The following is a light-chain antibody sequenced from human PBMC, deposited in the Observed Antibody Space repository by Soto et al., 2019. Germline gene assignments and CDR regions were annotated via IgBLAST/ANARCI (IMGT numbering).Light chain of an antibody. CDR2: DAS. V-gene: IGKV1-5*01. CDR3: QQYNSYVWT. J-gene: IGKJ1*01. CDR1: QSISSW. Sequence: DIQMPQSPSTLSASVGDSLTITCRASQSISSWLAWYQQKPGKAPKLLIYDASSLESGVPSRFSGSGSGTEFTLTISSLQPDDFATYYCQQYNSYVWTFGQGTKVDIK.